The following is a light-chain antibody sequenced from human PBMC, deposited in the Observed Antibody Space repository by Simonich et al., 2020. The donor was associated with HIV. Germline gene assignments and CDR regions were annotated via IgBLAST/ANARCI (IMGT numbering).Light chain of an antibody. Sequence: EIVMTQSPATLSVSPGESAPLSCRVSQSVSSNLAWYQQNPGQAPRLLIYGSSNRATGIPASFSGSWSGSQFTLTISSMQSGDFAVYYCQQYNNWPLFFGQGAKLEIK. V-gene: IGKV3-15*01. J-gene: IGKJ2*01. CDR2: GSS. CDR1: QSVSSN. CDR3: QQYNNWPLF.